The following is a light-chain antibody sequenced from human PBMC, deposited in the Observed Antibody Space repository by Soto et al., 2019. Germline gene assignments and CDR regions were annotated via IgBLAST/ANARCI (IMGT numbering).Light chain of an antibody. J-gene: IGLJ2*01. Sequence: QSALTQPASVSGSPGQSITISCTGTSRDVGGYNYVSWHQQHPGKAPKVIITEVSNRPSGVSNRFSGSKSGNTASLTISGLPAEDEADYYCSSYISSSTFVVFGGGPKLTVL. CDR1: SRDVGGYNY. V-gene: IGLV2-14*01. CDR2: EVS. CDR3: SSYISSSTFVV.